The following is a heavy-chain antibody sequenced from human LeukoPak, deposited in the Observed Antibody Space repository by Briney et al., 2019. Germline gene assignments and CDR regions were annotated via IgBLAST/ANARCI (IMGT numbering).Heavy chain of an antibody. CDR3: ARDRGDFWSGSYYFDY. CDR1: GFTFSSYS. CDR2: ISSSSSYI. J-gene: IGHJ4*02. V-gene: IGHV3-21*01. D-gene: IGHD3-3*01. Sequence: GGSLRLSCAASGFTFSSYSMNWVRQAPGKGLEWVSSISSSSSYIYYADSVKGRFTISRDNAKNSLYLQMNSLRAEDTAVYYCARDRGDFWSGSYYFDYWGQGTLVTVSS.